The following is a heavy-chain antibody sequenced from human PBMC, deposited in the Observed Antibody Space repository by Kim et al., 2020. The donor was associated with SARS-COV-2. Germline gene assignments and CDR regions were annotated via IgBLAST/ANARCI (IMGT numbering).Heavy chain of an antibody. CDR3: AKVFKQPGYSSGWSLQIDYFDY. CDR2: ISGSGGST. D-gene: IGHD6-19*01. V-gene: IGHV3-23*01. Sequence: GGSLRLSCAASGFTFSSYAMSWVRQAPGKGLEWVSAISGSGGSTYYADSVKGRFTISRDNSKNTLYLQMNSLRAEDTAVYYCAKVFKQPGYSSGWSLQIDYFDYWGQGTLVTVSS. J-gene: IGHJ4*02. CDR1: GFTFSSYA.